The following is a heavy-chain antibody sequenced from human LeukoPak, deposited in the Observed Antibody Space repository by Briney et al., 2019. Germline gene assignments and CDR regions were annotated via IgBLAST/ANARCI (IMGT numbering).Heavy chain of an antibody. D-gene: IGHD3-16*01. CDR3: AKGGYVWGSYDLNWFDP. Sequence: GGSLRLSCAASGFTFSSYAMSWVRQAPGKGLEWVSAISGSGGSTYYADSVKGRFTISRDNSKNTLYLQMNSLRAEGTAVYYCAKGGYVWGSYDLNWFDPWGQGTLVTVSS. V-gene: IGHV3-23*01. J-gene: IGHJ5*02. CDR1: GFTFSSYA. CDR2: ISGSGGST.